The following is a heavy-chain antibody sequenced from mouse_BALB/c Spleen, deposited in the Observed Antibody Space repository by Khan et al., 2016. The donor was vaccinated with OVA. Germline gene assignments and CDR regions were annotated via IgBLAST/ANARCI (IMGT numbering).Heavy chain of an antibody. CDR1: GYSITSDYA. D-gene: IGHD4-1*01. V-gene: IGHV3-2*02. Sequence: EVQLQESGPGLVKPSQSLSLTCTVTGYSITSDYAWNWIRQFPGNKLEWMGYISYSGSTTNNPSLKSRISITRDTYKDQFFLKLKSLTSEDTATYYCASELGRYYALDYWGQGTSVTVSS. J-gene: IGHJ4*01. CDR3: ASELGRYYALDY. CDR2: ISYSGST.